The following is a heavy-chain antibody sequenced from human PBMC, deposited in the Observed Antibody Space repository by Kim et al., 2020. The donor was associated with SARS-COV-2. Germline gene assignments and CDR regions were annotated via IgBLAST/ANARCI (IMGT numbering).Heavy chain of an antibody. Sequence: SETLSLTCAVSGASFSGYYWIWIRQPPGKGLERIGEINHSGRTNYNPSLKTRVTISVDTSKNQFSLQLSSVTAAGTAVYYCARSHLLWFGVRYYYYGMDGWGGGTEVAVSA. CDR2: INHSGRT. CDR1: GASFSGYY. D-gene: IGHD3-10*01. V-gene: IGHV4-34*01. CDR3: ARSHLLWFGVRYYYYGMDG. J-gene: IGHJ6*04.